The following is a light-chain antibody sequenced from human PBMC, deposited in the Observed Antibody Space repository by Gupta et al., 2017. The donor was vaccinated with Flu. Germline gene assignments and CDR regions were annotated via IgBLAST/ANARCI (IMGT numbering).Light chain of an antibody. V-gene: IGKV1-39*01. CDR3: QQNYSTPVYT. CDR2: AAS. CDR1: QSISSY. Sequence: SSLSASVVDSVTISCRASQSISSYLNWYQQKTGKDPHHLIFAASTLQRGVPSRFSGGGCWTEFTLTISSLQPEDFATYYCQQNYSTPVYTFGQGTKLEFK. J-gene: IGKJ2*01.